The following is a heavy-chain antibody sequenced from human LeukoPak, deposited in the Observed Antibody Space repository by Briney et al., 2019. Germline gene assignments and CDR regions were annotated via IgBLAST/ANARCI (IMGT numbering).Heavy chain of an antibody. V-gene: IGHV3-23*01. Sequence: GGSLRLSCAASGFTFSNYAMTWVRQAPGKGLEWVSVIDGSGGTTYYADSVKGRFTISRDNSKNTVYLQLNTLRAEDTAVYHCARGSGGSRYSVLNCWGQGTLVTVSS. CDR3: ARGSGGSRYSVLNC. CDR2: IDGSGGTT. CDR1: GFTFSNYA. J-gene: IGHJ4*02. D-gene: IGHD2-15*01.